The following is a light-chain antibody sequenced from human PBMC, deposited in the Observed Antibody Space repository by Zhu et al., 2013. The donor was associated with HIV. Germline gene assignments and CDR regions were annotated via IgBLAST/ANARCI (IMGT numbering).Light chain of an antibody. V-gene: IGKV3-20*01. CDR1: QSVRNNY. J-gene: IGKJ4*01. Sequence: EIVLTQSPGTLSLSPGEGATLSCRASQSVRNNYLAWYQQKPGQAPRLLIYGASNRATGIPDRFSGSGSGTDFTLSISRLEPEDFAVYYCQQYGRSPLTFGGGTTVEIK. CDR2: GAS. CDR3: QQYGRSPLT.